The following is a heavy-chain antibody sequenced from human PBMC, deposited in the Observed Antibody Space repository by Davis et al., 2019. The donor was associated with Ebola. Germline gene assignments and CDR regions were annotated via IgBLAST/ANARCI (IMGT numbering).Heavy chain of an antibody. Sequence: GGSLTLSCAVSGLTFSSYWISCVRQAPGKGLEWVANIKQDGSEKYYVDSVKGRFTISRDNAKNSLYLQMNSLRAEDTAVYYCAREGLYYFDYWGQGTLVTVSS. J-gene: IGHJ4*02. CDR2: IKQDGSEK. D-gene: IGHD4/OR15-4a*01. CDR3: AREGLYYFDY. V-gene: IGHV3-7*01. CDR1: GLTFSSYW.